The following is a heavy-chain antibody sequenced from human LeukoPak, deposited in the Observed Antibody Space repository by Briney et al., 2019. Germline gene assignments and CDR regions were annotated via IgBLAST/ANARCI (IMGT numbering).Heavy chain of an antibody. J-gene: IGHJ4*02. CDR1: GFTFSSYS. D-gene: IGHD1-26*01. Sequence: GGSLRLSCAASGFTFSSYSMNWVRQAPGKGLEWVSYISSSGSTIYYADSVKGRFTISRDNAKNSLYLQMNSLRAEDTAAYYCARDIGVGAIPYFDNWGQGTLATVSS. V-gene: IGHV3-48*01. CDR3: ARDIGVGAIPYFDN. CDR2: ISSSGSTI.